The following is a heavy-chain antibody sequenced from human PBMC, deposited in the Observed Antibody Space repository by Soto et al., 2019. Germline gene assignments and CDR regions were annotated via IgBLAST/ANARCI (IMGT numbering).Heavy chain of an antibody. Sequence: EVQLLESGGGLVQPGGSLRLSCAASGFTFSSYAMSWVRQAPGKGLEWVSAISGSGGSTYYADSVKGLFTISRDNSKNTLYLQMNSLRAEDTAVYYCAKDRIVVVPAATYWFDPWGQGTLVTVSS. J-gene: IGHJ5*02. D-gene: IGHD2-2*01. CDR3: AKDRIVVVPAATYWFDP. V-gene: IGHV3-23*01. CDR1: GFTFSSYA. CDR2: ISGSGGST.